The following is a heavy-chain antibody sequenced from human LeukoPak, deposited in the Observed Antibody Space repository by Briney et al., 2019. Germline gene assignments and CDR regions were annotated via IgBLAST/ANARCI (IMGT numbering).Heavy chain of an antibody. Sequence: RSGGSLRLSCAASGFTFSSYGMHWVRQAPGKGLEWVAIISYDGSNKYYADSVKGRFTISRDNSKNTLYLQMNSLRAEDTAVYYCAKDSSSPFDYWGQGTLVTVSS. J-gene: IGHJ4*02. CDR1: GFTFSSYG. V-gene: IGHV3-30*18. CDR2: ISYDGSNK. CDR3: AKDSSSPFDY.